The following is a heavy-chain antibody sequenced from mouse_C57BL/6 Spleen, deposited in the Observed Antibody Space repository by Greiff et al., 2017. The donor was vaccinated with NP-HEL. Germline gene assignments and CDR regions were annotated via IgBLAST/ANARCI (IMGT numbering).Heavy chain of an antibody. D-gene: IGHD1-1*01. CDR3: TGGYGSSLSWFAY. CDR1: GFTFSNYW. CDR2: IRLKSDNYAT. V-gene: IGHV6-3*01. Sequence: VQLKESGGGLVQPGGSMKLSCVASGFTFSNYWMNWVRQSPEKGLEWVAQIRLKSDNYATHYAESVKGRFTISRDDSKSSVYLQMNNLRAEDTGIYYCTGGYGSSLSWFAYWGQGTLVTVSA. J-gene: IGHJ3*01.